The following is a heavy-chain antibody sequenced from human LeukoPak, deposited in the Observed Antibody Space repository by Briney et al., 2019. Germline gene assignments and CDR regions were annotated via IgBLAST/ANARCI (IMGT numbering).Heavy chain of an antibody. Sequence: GGSLRLSCAASGFTFSSYEMNWVRQAPGQGLEWVSYISSSGSTIYYADSVKGRFTISRDNAKNSLYLQMNSLRAEDTAVYYCARGRDGYNFLYYYYGMDVWGQGTTVTVSS. CDR2: ISSSGSTI. D-gene: IGHD5-24*01. J-gene: IGHJ6*02. CDR3: ARGRDGYNFLYYYYGMDV. V-gene: IGHV3-48*03. CDR1: GFTFSSYE.